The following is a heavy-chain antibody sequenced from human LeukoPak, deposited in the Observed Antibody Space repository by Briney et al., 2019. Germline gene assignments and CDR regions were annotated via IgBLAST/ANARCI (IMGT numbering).Heavy chain of an antibody. CDR3: ARWPTGGPIH. CDR2: IIPILGIA. V-gene: IGHV1-69*04. D-gene: IGHD7-27*01. Sequence: VASVKVSCKASEGTFSSYAISWVRQAPGQGLEWMGRIIPILGIANYAQKFQGRVTITADKSTSTAYMELSSLRSEDTAVYYCARWPTGGPIHWGQGTLVTVSS. CDR1: EGTFSSYA. J-gene: IGHJ4*02.